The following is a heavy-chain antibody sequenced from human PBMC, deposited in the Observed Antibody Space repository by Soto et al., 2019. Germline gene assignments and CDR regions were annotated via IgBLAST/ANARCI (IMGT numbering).Heavy chain of an antibody. CDR3: ARGDRGGSGSPASYYYSGLDV. J-gene: IGHJ6*02. V-gene: IGHV3-23*01. CDR2: VSAGGDIT. D-gene: IGHD3-10*01. CDR1: GXTFSSYS. Sequence: GSLRLSCAASGXTFSSYSMGWVRRAPGKGLEWVSSVSAGGDITYYSDSVKGRFTISRDNSNNALFLQMNILRIEDTALYYCARGDRGGSGSPASYYYSGLDVWGQGNTVTVS.